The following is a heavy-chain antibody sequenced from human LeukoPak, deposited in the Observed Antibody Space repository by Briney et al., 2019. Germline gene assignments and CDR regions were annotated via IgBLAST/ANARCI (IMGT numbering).Heavy chain of an antibody. V-gene: IGHV3-21*01. CDR1: GFTFSGYS. D-gene: IGHD3-22*01. J-gene: IGHJ6*02. Sequence: GGSLRLSCTASGFTFSGYSMNWVRQAPGKGLEWVSSISSSSSYIYYADSVKGRFTISRDNAKNSLYLQMNSLRAEDTAVYYCARGAYYYDSSGLRYYYGMDVWGQGTTVTVSS. CDR3: ARGAYYYDSSGLRYYYGMDV. CDR2: ISSSSSYI.